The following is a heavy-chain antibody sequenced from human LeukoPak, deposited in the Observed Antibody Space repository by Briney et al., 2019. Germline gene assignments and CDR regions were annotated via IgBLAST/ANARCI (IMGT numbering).Heavy chain of an antibody. CDR3: ASSDDYGDYDY. CDR1: GGTFSSYA. D-gene: IGHD4-17*01. Sequence: SVRVSCKASGGTFSSYALSWVRQAPGQGLEWMGRIIPNLGIADYAQKFQGRVSITADKSTSTAHMELSSLRSEDTAVYYCASSDDYGDYDYWGQGTLVTVSS. V-gene: IGHV1-69*04. J-gene: IGHJ4*02. CDR2: IIPNLGIA.